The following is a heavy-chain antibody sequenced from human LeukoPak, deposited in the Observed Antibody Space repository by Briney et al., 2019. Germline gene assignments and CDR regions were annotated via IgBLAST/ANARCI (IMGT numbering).Heavy chain of an antibody. V-gene: IGHV3-23*01. CDR1: GFTFSSYA. CDR2: ISGSGGST. D-gene: IGHD6-13*01. CDR3: ATTWGIAAAGTKYFQH. Sequence: GGSLRLSCAASGFTFSSYAMSWVRQAPGKGLEWVSAISGSGGSTYYADSVKGRFTISRDNSKNTLYLQMNSLRAEDTAVYYCATTWGIAAAGTKYFQHWGQGTLVTVSS. J-gene: IGHJ1*01.